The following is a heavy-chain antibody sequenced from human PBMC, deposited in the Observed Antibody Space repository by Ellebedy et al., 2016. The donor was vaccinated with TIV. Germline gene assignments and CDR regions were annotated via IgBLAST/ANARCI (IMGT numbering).Heavy chain of an antibody. CDR2: IYQDGSTQ. CDR1: GFSFRSYW. D-gene: IGHD3-16*01. V-gene: IGHV3-7*01. J-gene: IGHJ5*02. CDR3: ARRGSYGDYAVQVNSWFDR. Sequence: GGSLRLSCVASGFSFRSYWMSRVRQAPGKGLEWVANIYQDGSTQYYVDSVKCRFTISRDNAKNSLFLQMNSLRVEDTAVYYCARRGSYGDYAVQVNSWFDRWGRGTLVSVSS.